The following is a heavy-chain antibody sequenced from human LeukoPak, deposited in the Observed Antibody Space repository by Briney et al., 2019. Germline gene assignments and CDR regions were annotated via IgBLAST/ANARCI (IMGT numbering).Heavy chain of an antibody. V-gene: IGHV5-51*01. CDR3: ARRRYCGGGTCYEDFDY. D-gene: IGHD2-15*01. Sequence: PGESLKISCKGSGYSFTRYWIGWVRQMPGKGLEWMGIIYPGDSDTRYSPSFQGQVTFSADKSISTAYLQWSGLKASDTAMYYCARRRYCGGGTCYEDFDYWGQGTLVTVSS. CDR1: GYSFTRYW. J-gene: IGHJ4*02. CDR2: IYPGDSDT.